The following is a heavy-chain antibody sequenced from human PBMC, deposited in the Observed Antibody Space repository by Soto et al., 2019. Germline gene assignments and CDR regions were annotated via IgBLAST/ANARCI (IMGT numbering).Heavy chain of an antibody. D-gene: IGHD3-3*01. CDR3: AATVTYYDFWSGGSPAMAV. Sequence: SVKVSCKASGGTFSSYTISWVRQAPGQGLEWMGRIIPILGIANYAQKFQGRVTITADKSTSTAYMELSSLRSEDTAVYYCAATVTYYDFWSGGSPAMAVWGKGTTVTVSS. CDR2: IIPILGIA. V-gene: IGHV1-69*02. CDR1: GGTFSSYT. J-gene: IGHJ6*04.